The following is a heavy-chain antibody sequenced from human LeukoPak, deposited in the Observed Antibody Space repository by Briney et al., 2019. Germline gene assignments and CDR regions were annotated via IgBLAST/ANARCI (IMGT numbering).Heavy chain of an antibody. CDR3: AKDRETVRGVIFDY. D-gene: IGHD3-10*01. CDR1: GFTFSSYA. CDR2: ISGSGGST. Sequence: PGGSLRLSCAASGFTFSSYAMSWVRQAPGKGLEWVSAISGSGGSTYYADSVKGRLTISRDNSKDTLYLQMNSLRAEDTAVYYCAKDRETVRGVIFDYWGQETLVTVSS. V-gene: IGHV3-23*01. J-gene: IGHJ4*02.